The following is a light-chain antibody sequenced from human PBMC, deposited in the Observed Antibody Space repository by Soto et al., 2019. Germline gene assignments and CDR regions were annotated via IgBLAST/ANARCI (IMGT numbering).Light chain of an antibody. Sequence: EIVLTQSPGTLSLSPGERASLSCRASQSIANSLAWYQQKPGQAPRLLIFGASNRATGIPDRFSGSGSGTDFTLTISRLEPEEFAVYHCQQYCGSPRKFGQGTKVERK. CDR3: QQYCGSPRK. V-gene: IGKV3-20*01. CDR1: QSIANS. CDR2: GAS. J-gene: IGKJ1*01.